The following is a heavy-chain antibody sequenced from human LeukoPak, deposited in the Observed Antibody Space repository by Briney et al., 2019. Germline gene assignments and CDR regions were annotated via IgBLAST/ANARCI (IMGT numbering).Heavy chain of an antibody. V-gene: IGHV3-13*01. J-gene: IGHJ3*02. D-gene: IGHD1-20*01. CDR1: GFTFSSYD. CDR3: ARENNWNDGGSDAFDI. CDR2: IGTAGDT. Sequence: GGSLRLSCAASGFTFSSYDMHWVRQATGKGLEWVSAIGTAGDTYYPGSVKGRFTISRENAKNSLYLQMNSLRAGDTAVYYCARENNWNDGGSDAFDIWGQGTMVTVPS.